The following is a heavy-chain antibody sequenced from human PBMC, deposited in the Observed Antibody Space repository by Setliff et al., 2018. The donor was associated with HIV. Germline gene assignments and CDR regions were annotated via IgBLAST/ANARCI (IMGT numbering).Heavy chain of an antibody. V-gene: IGHV3-23*01. Sequence: PGGSLRLSCAASGFTFSSYAMSWVRQAPGKGLEWVSSISGSGRTTDYADSVKGRFTSSRDNSKNTLYLQMNSLRAEDTAVYYCAKVVRGAIPTIIDYWGQGTLVTVSS. J-gene: IGHJ4*02. CDR1: GFTFSSYA. CDR2: ISGSGRTT. D-gene: IGHD3-10*01. CDR3: AKVVRGAIPTIIDY.